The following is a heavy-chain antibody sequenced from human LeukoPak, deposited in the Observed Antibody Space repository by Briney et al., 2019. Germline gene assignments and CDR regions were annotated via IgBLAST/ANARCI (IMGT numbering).Heavy chain of an antibody. CDR3: AKVEVGSGWHLDY. J-gene: IGHJ4*02. D-gene: IGHD6-19*01. Sequence: GGSLRLSCAASGFTFSSYAMRWVRQAPGKGLEWVSAISGSGGSTYYADSVKGRFTISRDNSKNTLYLQMNSLRAEDTAVYYCAKVEVGSGWHLDYWGQGTLVTVSS. CDR2: ISGSGGST. V-gene: IGHV3-23*01. CDR1: GFTFSSYA.